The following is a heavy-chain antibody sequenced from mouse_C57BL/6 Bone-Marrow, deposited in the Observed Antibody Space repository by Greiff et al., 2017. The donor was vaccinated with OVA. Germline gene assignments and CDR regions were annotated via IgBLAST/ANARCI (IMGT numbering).Heavy chain of an antibody. Sequence: EVQGVESGGGLVQPGGSLKLSCAASGFTFSDYGMAWVRQAPRKGPEWVAFISNLAYSIYSADTVTGRFTISRENAKNTLYLEMSSLRSEDTAMYYCASLFYDGYYDYAMDYWGQGTSVTVSS. CDR1: GFTFSDYG. CDR2: ISNLAYSI. V-gene: IGHV5-15*01. D-gene: IGHD2-3*01. J-gene: IGHJ4*01. CDR3: ASLFYDGYYDYAMDY.